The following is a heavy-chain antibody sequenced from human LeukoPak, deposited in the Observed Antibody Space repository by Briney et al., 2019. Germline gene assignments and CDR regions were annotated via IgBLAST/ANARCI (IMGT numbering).Heavy chain of an antibody. V-gene: IGHV3-64D*06. J-gene: IGHJ4*02. CDR3: VKAPAEVRDIVVVPAKH. CDR1: GFTFSSYA. Sequence: GGSLRLSCSASGFTFSSYAMHWVRQAPGKGLEYVSAISSNGGSTYYADSVKGRFTISRDNSKNTLYLQMSSLRAEDTAVYYCVKAPAEVRDIVVVPAKHWGQGTLVTVSS. CDR2: ISSNGGST. D-gene: IGHD2-2*01.